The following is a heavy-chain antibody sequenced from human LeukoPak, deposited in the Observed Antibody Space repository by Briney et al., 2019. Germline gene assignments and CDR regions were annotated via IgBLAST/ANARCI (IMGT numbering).Heavy chain of an antibody. V-gene: IGHV4-59*01. CDR2: IYYTGST. CDR3: ARQTGSGLFILP. CDR1: GGSISNYY. J-gene: IGHJ4*02. Sequence: KASETLSLTCTVSGGSISNYYWNWIRQPPGKGLEWIGYIYYTGSTNYNPSLKSRVTMSVDTSKNQFSLNLKSVTPEDTAVYYCARQTGSGLFILPGGQGTLVTVSS. D-gene: IGHD3/OR15-3a*01.